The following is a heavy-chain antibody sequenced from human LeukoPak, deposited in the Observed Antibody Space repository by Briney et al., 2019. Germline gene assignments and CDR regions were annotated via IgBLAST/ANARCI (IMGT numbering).Heavy chain of an antibody. Sequence: GGALEISFQGSGYRFTSYWIGWVRPMPGKGLEWMGIIYPGDSDTRYSPSFQGQVTISADKSISTAYLQWSSLKASDTAMYYCARHATGTLHDAFDIWGQGTMVTVSS. CDR3: ARHATGTLHDAFDI. D-gene: IGHD1-1*01. CDR1: GYRFTSYW. V-gene: IGHV5-51*01. CDR2: IYPGDSDT. J-gene: IGHJ3*02.